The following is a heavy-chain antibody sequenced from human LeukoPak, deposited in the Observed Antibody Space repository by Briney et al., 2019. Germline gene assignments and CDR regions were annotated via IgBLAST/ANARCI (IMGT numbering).Heavy chain of an antibody. J-gene: IGHJ4*02. Sequence: GGSLRLSCAASGFTFSNDVMSWVRQAPGKGPEWVSSIDGGGGGTDYADSVRGRFTISRDNFKSTSYLQMNSLRADDTAVYYCARRIGGTKDYWGQGAQVTVSS. CDR2: IDGGGGGT. D-gene: IGHD3-3*01. V-gene: IGHV3-23*01. CDR1: GFTFSNDV. CDR3: ARRIGGTKDY.